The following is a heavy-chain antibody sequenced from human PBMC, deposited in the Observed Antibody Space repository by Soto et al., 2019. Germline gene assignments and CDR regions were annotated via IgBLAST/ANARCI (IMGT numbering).Heavy chain of an antibody. D-gene: IGHD6-13*01. CDR3: AGSTSSWGV. Sequence: EVQVVESGGGLVQPGGSLRLSCVASGFTSSNYWMNWVRQAPGKGLEWVANIKQDGSENNYVDSLKGRFTISRDNAKNSLYLQMNSLRAEDTAVYYCAGSTSSWGVWGKGTTVTVSS. CDR1: GFTSSNYW. CDR2: IKQDGSEN. J-gene: IGHJ6*04. V-gene: IGHV3-7*01.